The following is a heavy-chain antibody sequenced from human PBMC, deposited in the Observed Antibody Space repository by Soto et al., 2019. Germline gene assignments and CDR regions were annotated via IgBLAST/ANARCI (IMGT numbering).Heavy chain of an antibody. D-gene: IGHD5-12*01. CDR3: APSPPGDGYNSYFDY. V-gene: IGHV1-69*13. Sequence: VASVKVSCKASGGTFSSYAISWVRQAPGQGLEWMGGIIPIFGTANYAQKFQGRVTITADESTSTAYMELSSLRYEDTAEYSCAPSPPGDGYNSYFDYRGQGTLVSLSS. CDR2: IIPIFGTA. J-gene: IGHJ4*02. CDR1: GGTFSSYA.